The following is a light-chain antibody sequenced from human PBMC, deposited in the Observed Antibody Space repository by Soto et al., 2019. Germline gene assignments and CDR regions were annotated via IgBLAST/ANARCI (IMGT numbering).Light chain of an antibody. J-gene: IGLJ3*02. CDR1: SSDVGSYNL. V-gene: IGLV2-23*02. Sequence: QSVLTQPAAVSGSPGQSITISCTGASSDVGSYNLVSWYQQYPGKAPKLMIHDVTKRPSGVSDRFSGSKSGITASLTISGLQADDEADYYCCSYAGSVTWVFGGGTKLTVL. CDR2: DVT. CDR3: CSYAGSVTWV.